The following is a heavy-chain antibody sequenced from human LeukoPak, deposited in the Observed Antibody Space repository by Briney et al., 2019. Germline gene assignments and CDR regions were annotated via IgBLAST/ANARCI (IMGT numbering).Heavy chain of an antibody. CDR3: ARVRNRGYSYGAFDY. V-gene: IGHV4-39*07. Sequence: SEALSLTCTVSGGSISSSSYYWGWIRQPPGKGLEWIGSIYYSGSTYYNPSLKSRVTISVDTSKNQFSLKLSSVTAADTAVYYCARVRNRGYSYGAFDYWGQGTLVTVSS. J-gene: IGHJ4*02. CDR1: GGSISSSSYY. CDR2: IYYSGST. D-gene: IGHD5-18*01.